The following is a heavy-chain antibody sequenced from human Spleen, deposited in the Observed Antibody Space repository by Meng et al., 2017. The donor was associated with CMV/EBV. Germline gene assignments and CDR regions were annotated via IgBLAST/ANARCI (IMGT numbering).Heavy chain of an antibody. Sequence: QVQLQQWGSGLLKPSETLSLPCAVYGGSFSGYYWSWIRQPPGKGLEWIGEINHSGSTNYNPSLKSRVTISVDTSKNQFSLKLSSVTAADTAVYYCARGGQWRIRWPTDYWGQGTLVTVSS. CDR2: INHSGST. D-gene: IGHD6-19*01. CDR3: ARGGQWRIRWPTDY. CDR1: GGSFSGYY. V-gene: IGHV4-34*01. J-gene: IGHJ4*02.